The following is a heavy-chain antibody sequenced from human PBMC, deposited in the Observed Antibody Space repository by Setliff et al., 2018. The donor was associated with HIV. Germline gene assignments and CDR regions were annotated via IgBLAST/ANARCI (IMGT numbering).Heavy chain of an antibody. CDR1: GGSISSYY. D-gene: IGHD3-10*01. V-gene: IGHV4-59*01. J-gene: IGHJ5*02. Sequence: LPAPLSLTCTVSGGSISSYYWSWIRQPPGKGLEWIGYIYYSGSTNYNPSLKSRVTISVDTSKNQFSLKLSSVTAADTAVYYCARGGSYYGSGSPWGQGTLVTVSS. CDR3: ARGGSYYGSGSP. CDR2: IYYSGST.